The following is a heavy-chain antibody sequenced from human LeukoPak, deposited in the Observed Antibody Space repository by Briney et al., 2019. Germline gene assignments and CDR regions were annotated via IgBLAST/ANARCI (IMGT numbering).Heavy chain of an antibody. CDR3: AKVGGDYYDSSGYYYYYYYYYMDV. CDR1: GFTFSSYG. D-gene: IGHD3-22*01. J-gene: IGHJ6*03. V-gene: IGHV3-23*01. Sequence: GGSLRPSCAASGFTFSSYGMSWVRQAPGKGLEWVSAISGSGGSTYYADSVKGRFTISRDNSKNTLYLQMNSLRAEDTAVYYCAKVGGDYYDSSGYYYYYYYYYMDVWGKGTTVTISS. CDR2: ISGSGGST.